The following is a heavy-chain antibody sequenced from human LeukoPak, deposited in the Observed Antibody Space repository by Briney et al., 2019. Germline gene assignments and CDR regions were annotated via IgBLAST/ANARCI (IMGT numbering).Heavy chain of an antibody. V-gene: IGHV1-2*02. CDR2: INPKTGGT. Sequence: ASVKVSCKASGYTFTDSYMHWVRQAPGQGLEWMGWINPKTGGTNYAQRFQGRVTMTRDASIRTAYMELNSLRSDDTAVYYCARDGRLTIFVRGIITEGSPPKNWGQGTLVTVSS. D-gene: IGHD3-10*01. CDR3: ARDGRLTIFVRGIITEGSPPKN. J-gene: IGHJ4*02. CDR1: GYTFTDSY.